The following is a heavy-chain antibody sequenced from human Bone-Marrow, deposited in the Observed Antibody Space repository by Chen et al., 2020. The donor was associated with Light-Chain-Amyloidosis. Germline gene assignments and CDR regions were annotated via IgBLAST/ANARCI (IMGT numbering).Heavy chain of an antibody. Sequence: VQLVESGGGLVQAGGSLRLSCSASGFTFNDHYMAWIRQPPGKSPEWISYISATAAVTYSKRSVRDRFTISRDNGMNSLYLHMYDLRLEDTGVYFCARGPPWSRVPLAPW. CDR2: ISATAAVT. CDR1: GFTFNDHY. V-gene: IGHV3-11*01. CDR3: ARGPPWSRVPLAP. J-gene: IGHJ5*02. D-gene: IGHD1-1*01.